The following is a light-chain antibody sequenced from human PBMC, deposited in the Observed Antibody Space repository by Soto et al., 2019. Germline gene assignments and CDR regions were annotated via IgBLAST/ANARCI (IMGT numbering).Light chain of an antibody. CDR2: GNN. V-gene: IGLV1-44*01. CDR3: AAWDDSLNEYV. J-gene: IGLJ1*01. CDR1: SSNIGRNS. Sequence: QSVLTQAPSVSGTPGQRVTITCSGSSSNIGRNSVNWYQHLPGTAPKLLTHGNNHRPSGVPDRFSGSKSGTSASLAISGLQPEDEADYCCAAWDDSLNEYVFGDGTKVHRP.